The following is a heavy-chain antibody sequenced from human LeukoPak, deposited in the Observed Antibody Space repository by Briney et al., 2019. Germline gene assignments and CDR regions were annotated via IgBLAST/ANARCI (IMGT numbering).Heavy chain of an antibody. CDR2: IKQDGSEE. V-gene: IGHV3-7*01. J-gene: IGHJ3*02. CDR1: GCTFSSYW. CDR3: ARSAYYDFWSGHDAFDI. D-gene: IGHD3-3*01. Sequence: GGSLRLSCAASGCTFSSYWMSWVRQAPGKGLEWVANIKQDGSEEYYVDSVKGRFTISRDNAKNSLYLQMNSLRAEDTAVYYCARSAYYDFWSGHDAFDIWGQGTMVTVSS.